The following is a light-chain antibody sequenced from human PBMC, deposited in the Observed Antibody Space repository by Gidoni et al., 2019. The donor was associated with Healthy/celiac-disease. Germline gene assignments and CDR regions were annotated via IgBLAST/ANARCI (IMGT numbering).Light chain of an antibody. CDR3: QQYNNWLT. Sequence: IVKTQSPATLSVSPGERATLYCRASQSVSSNLAWYQQKPGQAPKLLIYGSSTRATGISARFSGSGCGTEFTLTISSLQSDVFAVYYCQQYNNWLTFGQGTRLEIK. CDR2: GSS. CDR1: QSVSSN. V-gene: IGKV3-15*01. J-gene: IGKJ5*01.